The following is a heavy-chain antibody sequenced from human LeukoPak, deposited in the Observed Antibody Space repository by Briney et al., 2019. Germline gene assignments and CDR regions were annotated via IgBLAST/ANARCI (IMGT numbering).Heavy chain of an antibody. V-gene: IGHV3-23*01. CDR2: SSGSGGST. D-gene: IGHD3-10*01. CDR3: AKELLWFGELLIGYGMDV. CDR1: GFTFSSYA. J-gene: IGHJ6*02. Sequence: QTGGSLRLSCAASGFTFSSYAMSWVRQAPGKGLEWVSASSGSGGSTYYADSVKGRFTISRDNSKNTLYLQMNSLRAEDTAVYYCAKELLWFGELLIGYGMDVWGQGTTVTVSS.